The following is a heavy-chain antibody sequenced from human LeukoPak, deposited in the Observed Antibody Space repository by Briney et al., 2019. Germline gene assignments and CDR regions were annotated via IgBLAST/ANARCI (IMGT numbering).Heavy chain of an antibody. Sequence: PGGSLRLSCAASGFTFSSYWMSWVRQAPGKGLEWVANIKQDGSEKYYVDSVKGRFTISRDNAENSLYLQMDSLRAEDTAVYYCARLFVYGSGAEAFDYWGQGALVTVSS. CDR2: IKQDGSEK. J-gene: IGHJ4*02. V-gene: IGHV3-7*01. D-gene: IGHD3-10*01. CDR3: ARLFVYGSGAEAFDY. CDR1: GFTFSSYW.